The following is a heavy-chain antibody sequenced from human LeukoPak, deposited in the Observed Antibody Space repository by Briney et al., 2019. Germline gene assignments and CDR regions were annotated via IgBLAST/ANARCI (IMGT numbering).Heavy chain of an antibody. CDR3: ARVSCSGYSCYSGIRAFDT. Sequence: SQTLALTCAFYGGFYSGGYWRWISQSSAKSLECIGENTYSGSSTYNPSLKSRVAISVDTSKNQFSLILSSVTAADTAEYYCARVSCSGYSCYSGIRAFDTWGQGTMVTVSS. D-gene: IGHD2-15*01. CDR2: NTYSGSS. V-gene: IGHV4-34*01. J-gene: IGHJ3*02. CDR1: GGFYSGGY.